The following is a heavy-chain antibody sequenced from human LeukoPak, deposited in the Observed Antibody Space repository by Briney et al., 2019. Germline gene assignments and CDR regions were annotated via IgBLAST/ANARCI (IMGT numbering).Heavy chain of an antibody. Sequence: PSETLSLTCIVSGGSISSSSYYWGWIRQPPGKGLEWIANTYYSGSTYYNPSLKSRVTISLDTSKNQFSLKLTSVTAADTAVYYCARWRIRGGWYGWFDPWGQGTLVTVSS. CDR2: TYYSGST. CDR1: GGSISSSSYY. V-gene: IGHV4-39*01. J-gene: IGHJ5*02. D-gene: IGHD6-19*01. CDR3: ARWRIRGGWYGWFDP.